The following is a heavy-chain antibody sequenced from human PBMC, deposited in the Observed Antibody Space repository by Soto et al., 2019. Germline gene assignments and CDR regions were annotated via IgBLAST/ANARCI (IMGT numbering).Heavy chain of an antibody. J-gene: IGHJ4*02. CDR3: ARAQYSSSYLVSAY. CDR2: IYHSRGT. Sequence: PSETLSLTCAVSGYSISSGYYWCWSRQPPGKVLEWIGSIYHSRGTSYNPSLKSRVTISVDKSKNQFSLKLSSVTAAETSVYYCARAQYSSSYLVSAYWGQGALVTVSS. V-gene: IGHV4-38-2*01. CDR1: GYSISSGYY. D-gene: IGHD6-13*01.